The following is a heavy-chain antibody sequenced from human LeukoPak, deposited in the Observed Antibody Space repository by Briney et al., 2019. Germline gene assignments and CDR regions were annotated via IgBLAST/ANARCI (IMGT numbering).Heavy chain of an antibody. Sequence: GGSLRLSCAASGFTFHYYGMNWVRQAPGKGLEWVSSISSSGVYTYYADSVKGRFTISRDNAENSLSLQMDSLRAEDTGLYYCARGREPYTNTDWFDPWGQGTLVTVSS. J-gene: IGHJ5*02. CDR1: GFTFHYYG. CDR3: ARGREPYTNTDWFDP. CDR2: ISSSGVYT. V-gene: IGHV3-21*01. D-gene: IGHD2-2*02.